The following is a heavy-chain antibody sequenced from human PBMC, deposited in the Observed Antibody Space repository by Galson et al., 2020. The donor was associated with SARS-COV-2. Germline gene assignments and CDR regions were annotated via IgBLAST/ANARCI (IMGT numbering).Heavy chain of an antibody. V-gene: IGHV5-51*01. CDR2: IYPGDSDT. CDR1: GYSFTSYW. CDR3: ARQTIFGVVMMDV. Sequence: KNGESPKISCKGSGYSFTSYWNGWVRQMPGKGPEWIGIIYPGDSDTRYSTPFQGQVTIPADKSISTAYLQWSSLKASDTAMYYCARQTIFGVVMMDVWGQGTTVTVSS. J-gene: IGHJ6*02. D-gene: IGHD3-3*01.